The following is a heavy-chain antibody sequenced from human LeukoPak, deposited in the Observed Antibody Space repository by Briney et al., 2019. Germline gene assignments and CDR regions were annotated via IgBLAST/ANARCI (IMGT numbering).Heavy chain of an antibody. CDR2: ISYDGSNK. CDR1: GFTFSNYG. J-gene: IGHJ4*02. Sequence: SGGSLRLSCAASGFTFSNYGMHWVRQAPGKGLEWVAVISYDGSNKYYADSVKGRFTISRDNSKNTLYLQMNSLRAEDTAVYYCAGDRRWGLDYWGQGTLVTVSS. D-gene: IGHD2-21*02. V-gene: IGHV3-30*03. CDR3: AGDRRWGLDY.